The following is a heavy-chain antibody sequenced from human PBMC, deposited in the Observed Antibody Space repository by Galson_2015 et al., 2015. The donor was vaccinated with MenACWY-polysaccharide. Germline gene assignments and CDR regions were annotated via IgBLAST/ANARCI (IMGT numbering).Heavy chain of an antibody. V-gene: IGHV4-39*07. J-gene: IGHJ6*02. CDR2: IYYSGSA. CDR1: GASISTTDHY. CDR3: ASDPTNYYYGMDV. Sequence: ETLSLTCSVSGASISTTDHYWAWIRQPPGKGLEWIGSIYYSGSAYYNPSLRSRVTISIDTANNQFSLRLNSVTAADTAVYYCASDPTNYYYGMDVWGQGTTVTVSS.